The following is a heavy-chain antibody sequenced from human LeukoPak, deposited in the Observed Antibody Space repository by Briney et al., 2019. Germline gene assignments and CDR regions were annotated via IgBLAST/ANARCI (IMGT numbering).Heavy chain of an antibody. V-gene: IGHV4-4*07. CDR2: IYTSGST. J-gene: IGHJ4*02. D-gene: IGHD6-13*01. CDR3: ARDGAYSSSWFFAY. CDR1: GGSISSYY. Sequence: SETLSLTCTVSGGSISSYYWSWIRQPAGKGLEWIGRIYTSGSTNYNPSLKSRVTMSVDTSKNQFSLKLSSVTAADTAVYYCARDGAYSSSWFFAYRGQGTLVTVSS.